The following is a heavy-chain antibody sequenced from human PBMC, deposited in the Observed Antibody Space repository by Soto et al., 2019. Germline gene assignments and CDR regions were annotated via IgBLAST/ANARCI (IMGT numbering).Heavy chain of an antibody. Sequence: GGSLRLSCAASGFTFSSYAMSWVRQAPGKGLEWVSAISGSGGSTYYADSVKGRFTISRDNSKNTMYLQMNRLRAEDTAVYYCAKEGYDFWSGSQYYFDYWGQGTLVTVSS. CDR2: ISGSGGST. CDR3: AKEGYDFWSGSQYYFDY. J-gene: IGHJ4*02. CDR1: GFTFSSYA. D-gene: IGHD3-3*01. V-gene: IGHV3-23*01.